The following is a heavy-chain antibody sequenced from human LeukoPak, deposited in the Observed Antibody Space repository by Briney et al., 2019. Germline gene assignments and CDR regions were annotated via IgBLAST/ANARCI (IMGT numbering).Heavy chain of an antibody. Sequence: PSETLSLTCGVYGGSFSGYYWSWIRQPPGKGLEWIGEINHSGSTNYNPSLKSRVTISVDTSKNQFSLKLSSVTAADTAVYYCARGGIVVVPAAIFNYYYYYGMDVWGQGTTVTVS. V-gene: IGHV4-34*01. D-gene: IGHD2-2*01. CDR1: GGSFSGYY. CDR2: INHSGST. CDR3: ARGGIVVVPAAIFNYYYYYGMDV. J-gene: IGHJ6*02.